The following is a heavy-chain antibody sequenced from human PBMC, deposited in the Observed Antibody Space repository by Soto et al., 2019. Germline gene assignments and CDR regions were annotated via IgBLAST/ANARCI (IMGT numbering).Heavy chain of an antibody. CDR3: ERRKGYDSSTYYFDY. Sequence: SETLSLTCTVSGGSISSTTHYWGWIRQSPGKGLEWIGSVYYNGNMYYNPSLKSRVTMSVDTSKNQFSLGLRSVTAADTAVYYCERRKGYDSSTYYFDYWGQGILVTGSS. CDR2: VYYNGNM. J-gene: IGHJ4*02. CDR1: GGSISSTTHY. D-gene: IGHD3-22*01. V-gene: IGHV4-39*01.